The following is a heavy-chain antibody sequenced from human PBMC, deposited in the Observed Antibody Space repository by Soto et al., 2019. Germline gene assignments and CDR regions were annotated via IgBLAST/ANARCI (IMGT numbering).Heavy chain of an antibody. J-gene: IGHJ5*02. Sequence: QVQLQESGPGLVKPSQTLSLTCTVSGDSISSNHNYWSWIRKPPGEGLGWIGFVASSGNTSYSPSIKSRVAISLDTSKNQFSLSLSSVTAADPAVYYCARGRGYSYGLDPWGHGTLVTVSS. CDR3: ARGRGYSYGLDP. CDR2: VASSGNT. D-gene: IGHD5-18*01. V-gene: IGHV4-30-4*01. CDR1: GDSISSNHNY.